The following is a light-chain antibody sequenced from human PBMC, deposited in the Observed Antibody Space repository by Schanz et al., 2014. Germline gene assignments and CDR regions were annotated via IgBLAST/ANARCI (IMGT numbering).Light chain of an antibody. J-gene: IGLJ2*01. CDR3: GTWDSSLSAVL. CDR1: SSNIGAGY. V-gene: IGLV1-51*01. Sequence: QSVLTQPPSVSGAPGQRVTISCTGSSSNIGAGYGVHWYQQLPGTAPKLLIYDNSKRPSGIPDRFSGSKSGTSATLGITGLQTGDEADYYCGTWDSSLSAVLFGGGTKLTVL. CDR2: DNS.